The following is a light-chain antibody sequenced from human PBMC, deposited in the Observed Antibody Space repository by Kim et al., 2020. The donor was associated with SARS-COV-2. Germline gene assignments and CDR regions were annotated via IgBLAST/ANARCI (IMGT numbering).Light chain of an antibody. CDR1: QSVSDTY. CDR2: GAS. Sequence: PGERATLSCRASQSVSDTYLAWDQQRPGQAPRLLIYGASSRATGIPDRFSGRGSGTDFTLTISRLEPEDFAVYYCQQLDNSVWTFGQGTKV. V-gene: IGKV3-20*01. CDR3: QQLDNSVWT. J-gene: IGKJ1*01.